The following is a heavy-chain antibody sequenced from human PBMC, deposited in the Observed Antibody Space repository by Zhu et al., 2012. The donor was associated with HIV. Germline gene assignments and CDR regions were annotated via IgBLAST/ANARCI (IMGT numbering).Heavy chain of an antibody. CDR3: ASQVTGVRGVVDY. D-gene: IGHD3-10*01. V-gene: IGHV4-38-2*01. CDR1: GYSISSGYY. CDR2: IYHSGST. Sequence: QVQLEESGPGLVKPSETLSLTCGVSGYSISSGYYWGWIRQPPGKGLEWIGTIYHSGSTYYNPSLKSRVIISVDTSKNHFSLKLNSVTAADTALYYCASQVTGVRGVVDYWGQGTPGHRSPQ. J-gene: IGHJ4*02.